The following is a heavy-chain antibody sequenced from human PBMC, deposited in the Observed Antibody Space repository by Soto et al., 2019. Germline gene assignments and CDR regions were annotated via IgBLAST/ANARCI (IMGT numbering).Heavy chain of an antibody. CDR3: ARDRAYYDSNGLYFDY. CDR1: VGYIREYY. D-gene: IGHD3-22*01. V-gene: IGHV4-59*01. Sequence: LSHPFTVTVGYIREYYWSWIRQPPVKGLEWIGYIFYSGNTNYNPSLKSRVTISEDTSKNQFSLRLSSVTAADTAVYYCARDRAYYDSNGLYFDYWGQGTLVTVSS. CDR2: IFYSGNT. J-gene: IGHJ4*02.